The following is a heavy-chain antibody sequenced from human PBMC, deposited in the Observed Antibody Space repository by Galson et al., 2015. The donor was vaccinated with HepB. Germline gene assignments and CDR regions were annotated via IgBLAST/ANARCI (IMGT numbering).Heavy chain of an antibody. CDR1: GFTFNKYN. V-gene: IGHV3-48*02. CDR3: ARVSTGQFDF. Sequence: SLRLSCAASGFTFNKYNMNWVRQAPGKGLGWVSYISGTGSSTYYADSVKGRFTISRDNAKNSLYLQMNSLRDEDTAVYYCARVSTGQFDFWGQGTLVTVSS. D-gene: IGHD6-19*01. J-gene: IGHJ4*02. CDR2: ISGTGSST.